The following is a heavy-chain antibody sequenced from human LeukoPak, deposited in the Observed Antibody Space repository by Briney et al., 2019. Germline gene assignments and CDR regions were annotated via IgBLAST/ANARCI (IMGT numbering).Heavy chain of an antibody. V-gene: IGHV3-30*02. D-gene: IGHD2-15*01. Sequence: QPGGSLRLSCAASGFTFSSYGMHWVRRAPGKGLEWVTFIRYDGGNRYYADSVKGRLTISRDNSKNTLYLQMNSLRPEDTAVYFCAKGTVVVVATGRDNFDYWGQGTLVTVSS. J-gene: IGHJ4*02. CDR2: IRYDGGNR. CDR1: GFTFSSYG. CDR3: AKGTVVVVATGRDNFDY.